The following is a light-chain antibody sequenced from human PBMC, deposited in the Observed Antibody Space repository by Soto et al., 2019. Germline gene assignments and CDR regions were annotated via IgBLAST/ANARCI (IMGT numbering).Light chain of an antibody. V-gene: IGKV1-39*01. CDR2: GAT. Sequence: IQMTQSPSSLSASVGDTVTISCRASQSIRAYLNWYQHKPGKAPKLLIYGATSLHSGVPSRFSGSGSGTDFSLTISSLQPEDFANYYCQQTFSVTPLTLGGGTKVDIK. J-gene: IGKJ4*01. CDR1: QSIRAY. CDR3: QQTFSVTPLT.